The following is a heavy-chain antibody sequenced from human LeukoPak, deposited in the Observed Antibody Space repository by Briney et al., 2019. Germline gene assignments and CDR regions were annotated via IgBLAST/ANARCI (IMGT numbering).Heavy chain of an antibody. Sequence: ASVKVSCKAPGYTFTGYYMHWVRQAPGQGLERMGWINPNSGGTNYAQKFQGRVTMTRDTSISTAYMELSRLRSDDTAVYYCARDGITSVPAKKGFDPWGQGTLVTVSS. CDR2: INPNSGGT. CDR1: GYTFTGYY. V-gene: IGHV1-2*02. CDR3: ARDGITSVPAKKGFDP. D-gene: IGHD2-2*01. J-gene: IGHJ5*02.